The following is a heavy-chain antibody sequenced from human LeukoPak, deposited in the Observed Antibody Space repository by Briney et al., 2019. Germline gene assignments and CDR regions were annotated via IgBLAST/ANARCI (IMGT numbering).Heavy chain of an antibody. V-gene: IGHV3-23*01. CDR1: GFTFSSYA. Sequence: GGSLRLSCAASGFTFSSYAMSWVRQAPGKGLEWVSAISGSGGSTYYADSVKGRFTISRDNSKNTLYLQMNSLRAEDTAVYYCAKDFRQRAGRVPIRFDYWGQGTLVTVSS. J-gene: IGHJ4*02. CDR3: AKDFRQRAGRVPIRFDY. CDR2: ISGSGGST.